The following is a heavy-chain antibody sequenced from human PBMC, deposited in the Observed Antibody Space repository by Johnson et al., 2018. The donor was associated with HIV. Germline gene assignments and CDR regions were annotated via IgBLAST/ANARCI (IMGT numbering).Heavy chain of an antibody. V-gene: IGHV3-74*01. D-gene: IGHD3-22*01. CDR1: GFTFSSYW. CDR3: ARASSGYYSDAFDI. CDR2: HGRGT. J-gene: IGHJ3*02. Sequence: VQLVESGGGLVQPGGSLRLSCAASGFTFSSYWMHWVRQAPGKGLEWVHGRGTYYADSVKGRFTISRDNSKNTLYLQMNSLRAEDTAVYYCARASSGYYSDAFDIWGQGTMVTVSS.